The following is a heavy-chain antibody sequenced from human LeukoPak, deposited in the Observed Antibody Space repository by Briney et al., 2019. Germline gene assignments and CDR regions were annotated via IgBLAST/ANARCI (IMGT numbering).Heavy chain of an antibody. V-gene: IGHV3-23*01. J-gene: IGHJ4*02. CDR2: ISGSGGST. Sequence: GGSLRLSCAASGFTFSSYAMSWVRQAPGKGLEWVSAISGSGGSTYYADSVKGRFTISRDNSKNTLYLQMNSLRAEDTAVYYCAKDRPYYYDSSGYYPDYWGQGTLVTVSS. CDR1: GFTFSSYA. CDR3: AKDRPYYYDSSGYYPDY. D-gene: IGHD3-22*01.